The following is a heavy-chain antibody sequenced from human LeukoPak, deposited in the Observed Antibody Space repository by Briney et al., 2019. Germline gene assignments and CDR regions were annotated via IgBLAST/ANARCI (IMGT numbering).Heavy chain of an antibody. CDR2: IKKDGSEK. CDR1: GFTFSSYW. Sequence: GGSLRLSCAASGFTFSSYWMSWVRQAPGKGLEWVANIKKDGSEKYYVDSVKGRFTVSRDNAKTSLYLQMNSLRADDTAVYYCARDWGYYGPQYFDYWGQGTLVIVSS. J-gene: IGHJ4*02. D-gene: IGHD3-10*01. V-gene: IGHV3-7*01. CDR3: ARDWGYYGPQYFDY.